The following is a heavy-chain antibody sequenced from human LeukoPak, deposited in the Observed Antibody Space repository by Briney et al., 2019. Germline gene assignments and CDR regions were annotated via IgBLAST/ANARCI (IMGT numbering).Heavy chain of an antibody. CDR2: IWYDGSNK. D-gene: IGHD3-3*01. CDR3: ARVYYDFWSGYLDDGYYYYGMDV. V-gene: IGHV3-33*01. J-gene: IGHJ6*02. Sequence: GGSLRLSCAASGFTFSSYGMHWVRQAPGKGLEWVAVIWYDGSNKYYADSVKGRFTISRDNSKNTLYLQMNSLRAEDTAVYYCARVYYDFWSGYLDDGYYYYGMDVWGQGTTVTVSS. CDR1: GFTFSSYG.